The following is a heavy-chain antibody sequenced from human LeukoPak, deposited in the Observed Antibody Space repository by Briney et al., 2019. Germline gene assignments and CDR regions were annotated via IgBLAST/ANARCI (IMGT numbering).Heavy chain of an antibody. CDR3: AGLVESLANGFDF. D-gene: IGHD2-8*02. J-gene: IGHJ3*01. Sequence: ASVKVSCKASGGTFISYAISWVRQAHGQGLECMGGIIPIFGTANYAQKFQGRVTITTDESTSTAYMELSSLRSEDTAMYYCAGLVESLANGFDFWGQGTMVTVS. CDR2: IIPIFGTA. V-gene: IGHV1-69*05. CDR1: GGTFISYA.